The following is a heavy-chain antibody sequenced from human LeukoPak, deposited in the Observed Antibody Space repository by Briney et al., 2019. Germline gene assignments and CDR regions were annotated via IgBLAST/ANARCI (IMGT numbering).Heavy chain of an antibody. Sequence: SETLSLTCTVSGGSISNYYWSWIRQPPGKGLEWIGEINHSGSTNYNPSLKSRVTISVDTSKNQFSLKLSSVTAADTAVYYCARGSRGCSSTSCYVLSDYYYGMDVWGQGTTVTVSS. CDR3: ARGSRGCSSTSCYVLSDYYYGMDV. CDR2: INHSGST. D-gene: IGHD2-2*01. CDR1: GGSISNYY. J-gene: IGHJ6*02. V-gene: IGHV4-34*01.